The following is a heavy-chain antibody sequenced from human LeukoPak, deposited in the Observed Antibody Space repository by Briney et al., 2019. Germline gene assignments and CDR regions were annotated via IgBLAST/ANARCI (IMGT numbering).Heavy chain of an antibody. J-gene: IGHJ6*02. CDR2: ISGSGGNT. V-gene: IGHV3-23*01. CDR1: GFTFSSYA. CDR3: AKLHYGANSGGRYGMDV. Sequence: GGSLRLSCPVSGFTFSSYAMSWVRQAPGKGLEWVSGISGSGGNTYYADSVKGRFTISRDNPKNTLYLQMNSLRAEDTAVYYCAKLHYGANSGGRYGMDVWGQGTTVTVSS. D-gene: IGHD4-23*01.